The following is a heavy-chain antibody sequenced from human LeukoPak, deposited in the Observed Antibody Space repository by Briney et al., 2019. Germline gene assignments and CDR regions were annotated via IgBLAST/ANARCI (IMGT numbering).Heavy chain of an antibody. CDR1: GGTFSSYA. V-gene: IGHV7-4-1*02. J-gene: IGHJ3*02. D-gene: IGHD1-7*01. CDR2: INTNTGNP. Sequence: ASVKVSCKASGGTFSSYAISWVRQAPGQGLEWMGWINTNTGNPTYAQGFTGRFVFSLDTSVSTAYLQISSLKAEDTAVYYCARALTDYSQLPSDAFDIWGQGTMVTVSS. CDR3: ARALTDYSQLPSDAFDI.